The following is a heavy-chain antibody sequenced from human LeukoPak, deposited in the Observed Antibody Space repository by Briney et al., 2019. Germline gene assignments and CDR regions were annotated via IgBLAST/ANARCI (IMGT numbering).Heavy chain of an antibody. V-gene: IGHV4-39*07. CDR3: ARAGGSYNRRFDP. CDR2: IYYSGSS. D-gene: IGHD1-26*01. J-gene: IGHJ5*02. CDR1: GGSISSGDYY. Sequence: PSETLSLTCTVSGGSISSGDYYWSWIRQPPGKGLEWIGSIYYSGSSYYNPSLKSRVTISVDTSKNQFSLKLSSVTAADTAVYYCARAGGSYNRRFDPWGQGTLVTVSS.